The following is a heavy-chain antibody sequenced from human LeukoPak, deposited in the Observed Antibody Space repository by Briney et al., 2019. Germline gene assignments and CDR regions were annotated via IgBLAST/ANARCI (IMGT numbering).Heavy chain of an antibody. J-gene: IGHJ4*02. CDR2: IYYSGST. Sequence: SETLSLTCTVSGGSISSYYWSWIREPPGKGLEWIGYIYYSGSTNYNPSLKSRVTISVDTSKNQFSLKLSSVTAADTAVYYCARFYDSSGYYFDYWGQGTLVTVSS. CDR3: ARFYDSSGYYFDY. V-gene: IGHV4-59*01. D-gene: IGHD3-22*01. CDR1: GGSISSYY.